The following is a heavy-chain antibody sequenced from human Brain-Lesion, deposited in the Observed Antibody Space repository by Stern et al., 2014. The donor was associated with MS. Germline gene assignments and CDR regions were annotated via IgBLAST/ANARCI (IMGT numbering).Heavy chain of an antibody. CDR3: ARDDHRDSSGHYAPFDY. Sequence: VQLVQSGAEVKKPGASVKVSCKASGYTFISYAMQWVRQAPGQRLEWMGRINGVDDKTKYSHKFQGRVTITRATSANTVYMELSSLRSEDTAVYYCARDDHRDSSGHYAPFDYWGQGTRVTVSS. CDR2: INGVDDKT. CDR1: GYTFISYA. D-gene: IGHD3-22*01. J-gene: IGHJ4*02. V-gene: IGHV1-3*01.